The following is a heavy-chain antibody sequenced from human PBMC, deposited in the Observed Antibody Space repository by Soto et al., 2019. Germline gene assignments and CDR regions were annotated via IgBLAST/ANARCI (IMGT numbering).Heavy chain of an antibody. Sequence: ASVKVSCKASGYTFTSYGISWVRQAPGQGLEWMGWISAYNGKTNYAQKLQGRVTMTEDTSTSTAYMELSSLRSDDTAVYYCATSIALMVYALKFDYWGQGTLVTVSS. CDR3: ATSIALMVYALKFDY. V-gene: IGHV1-18*01. J-gene: IGHJ4*02. CDR2: ISAYNGKT. CDR1: GYTFTSYG. D-gene: IGHD2-8*01.